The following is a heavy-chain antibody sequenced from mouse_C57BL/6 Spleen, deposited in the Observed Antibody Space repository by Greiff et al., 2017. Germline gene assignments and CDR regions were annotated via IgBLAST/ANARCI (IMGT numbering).Heavy chain of an antibody. D-gene: IGHD1-1*01. V-gene: IGHV5-4*03. CDR3: ASLFYYGSSAYFDY. Sequence: EVKLMESGGGLVKPGGSLKLSCAASGFTFSSYAMSWVRQTPEKRLEWVATISDGGSYTYYPDNVKGRFTISRDNAKNNLYLQMSHLKSEDTAMYYCASLFYYGSSAYFDYWGQGTTLTVSS. J-gene: IGHJ2*01. CDR2: ISDGGSYT. CDR1: GFTFSSYA.